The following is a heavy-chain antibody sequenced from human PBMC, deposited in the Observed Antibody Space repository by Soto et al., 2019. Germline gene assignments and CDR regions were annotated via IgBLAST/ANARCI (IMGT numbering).Heavy chain of an antibody. CDR3: ARGAGGPYDH. V-gene: IGHV4-59*01. D-gene: IGHD2-15*01. CDR1: GAPITINY. J-gene: IGHJ4*01. CDR2: IYYSGST. Sequence: PSETLSLTCTASGAPITINYWSWIRQAPGKGLEWIGYIYYSGSTTYNPSLKNRLTMSAHTSTDKFSLKLYSVTAADTAVYHCARGAGGPYDHWGPGTLVTVSS.